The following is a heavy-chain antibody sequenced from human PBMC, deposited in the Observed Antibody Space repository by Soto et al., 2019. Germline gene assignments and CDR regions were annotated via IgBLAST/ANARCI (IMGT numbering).Heavy chain of an antibody. CDR3: ARDLDGLHDDTSGPFPRPG. CDR2: IHSSGSI. D-gene: IGHD3-22*01. Sequence: ASETLSLTCTVSGGSISSDDYYWSWIRQAPGRGLEWIGYIHSSGSIYYHPSLKSRATMSIDTAGNQFSLKVSSVTVADTAVYYCARDLDGLHDDTSGPFPRPGWGQGTLVTVS. V-gene: IGHV4-30-4*01. CDR1: GGSISSDDYY. J-gene: IGHJ1*01.